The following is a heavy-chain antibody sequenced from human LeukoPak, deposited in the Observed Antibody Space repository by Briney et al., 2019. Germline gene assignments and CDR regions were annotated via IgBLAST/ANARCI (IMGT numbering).Heavy chain of an antibody. V-gene: IGHV3-7*01. CDR3: ARGSGFYSSGLTYYFDY. D-gene: IGHD3-22*01. CDR1: GFTLSSHW. Sequence: GGSLRLSCAASGFTLSSHWMTWVRQAPGKGLEWVANIKQDGSEKYYVDSVKGRFTISRDNAKNSLYLQMNSLRAEDTAVYYCARGSGFYSSGLTYYFDYWGQGTLVTVSS. CDR2: IKQDGSEK. J-gene: IGHJ4*02.